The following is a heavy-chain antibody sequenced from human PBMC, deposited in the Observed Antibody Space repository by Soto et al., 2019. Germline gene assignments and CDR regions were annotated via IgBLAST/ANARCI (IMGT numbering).Heavy chain of an antibody. D-gene: IGHD5-18*01. CDR1: GDSVSNTGAA. Sequence: PSQTLSLTCVISGDSVSNTGAAWNWIRQSPSRGLEWLGRTYYRSRWHSDYAASVKSRIRVNPDTSKNQFSLQLNSVTPDDTAVYYCARAVRRYSYGYEAGYWGQGTLVTVSS. V-gene: IGHV6-1*01. CDR2: TYYRSRWHS. CDR3: ARAVRRYSYGYEAGY. J-gene: IGHJ4*02.